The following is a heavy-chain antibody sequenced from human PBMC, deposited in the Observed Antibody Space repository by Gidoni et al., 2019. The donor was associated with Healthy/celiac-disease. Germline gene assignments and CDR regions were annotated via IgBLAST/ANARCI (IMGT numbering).Heavy chain of an antibody. J-gene: IGHJ4*02. CDR2: IWYDGSNN. V-gene: IGHV3-33*01. CDR3: ASELGRYCSSTSCYTPFGY. D-gene: IGHD2-2*02. Sequence: QVQLGESGGGVVQPGRSLELSCAAPGVPFHSYGMHWVRQAPGKGLECVAVIWYDGSNNYYAHSVKGRFTISRANSKNTLYLQMNSLRAEDTAVYYCASELGRYCSSTSCYTPFGYWGQGTLVTVSS. CDR1: GVPFHSYG.